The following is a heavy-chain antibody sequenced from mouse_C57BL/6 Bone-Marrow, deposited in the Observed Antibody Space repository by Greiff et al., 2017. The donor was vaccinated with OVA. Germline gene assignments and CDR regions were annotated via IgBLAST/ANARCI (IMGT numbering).Heavy chain of an antibody. CDR3: ARLGAY. D-gene: IGHD3-3*01. J-gene: IGHJ3*01. V-gene: IGHV1-26*01. CDR2: INPNNGGT. CDR1: GYTFTDYY. Sequence: VQLQQSGPELVKPGASVKISCKASGYTFTDYYMNWVKQSHGKSLEWIGDINPNNGGTSYNQKFKGKATLTVDKSSSTAYMELRSLTSEDSAVYYCARLGAYWGQGTLVTVPA.